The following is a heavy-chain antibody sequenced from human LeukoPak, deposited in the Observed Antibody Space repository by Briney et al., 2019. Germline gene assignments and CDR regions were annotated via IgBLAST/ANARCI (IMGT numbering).Heavy chain of an antibody. Sequence: GGSLRLSCVASGFSISGYWMYWVRQAPGEGPMSVSRSRGDGSFTHNADSVKGRFTMSRDNAKNTLYLQMNSLRGDDTAVYYCTRDFRNKGLDPWGQGTLVTVSS. J-gene: IGHJ5*02. CDR1: GFSISGYW. V-gene: IGHV3-74*01. D-gene: IGHD2/OR15-2a*01. CDR3: TRDFRNKGLDP. CDR2: SRGDGSFT.